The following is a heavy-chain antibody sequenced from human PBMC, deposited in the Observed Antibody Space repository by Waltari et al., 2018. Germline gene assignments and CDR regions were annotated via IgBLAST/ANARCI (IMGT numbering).Heavy chain of an antibody. CDR3: RGEYYFDY. V-gene: IGHV3-15*01. CDR2: NKSKTDGGKT. Sequence: EVQLVESGGGLVKPGGSLRLSCAASGFTFSNAWMSWVRQAPGKGMEEVGRNKSKTDGGKTDYAAPVKGRFTISRDDSKNTLYLQMNSLKTEDTAVYYCRGEYYFDYWGQGTLVTVSS. J-gene: IGHJ4*02. CDR1: GFTFSNAW.